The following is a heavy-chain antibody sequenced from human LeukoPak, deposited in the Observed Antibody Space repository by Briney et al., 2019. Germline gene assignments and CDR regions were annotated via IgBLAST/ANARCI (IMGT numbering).Heavy chain of an antibody. Sequence: SVKVSCKASGGTFSSYAISWVRQAPGQGLEWMGRIIPILGIANYAQKFQGRVTITADKSTSTAYMELSSLRSEDTAVYYCARGIVVVPAAMPKWFDPWGQGTLVTVSS. D-gene: IGHD2-2*01. V-gene: IGHV1-69*04. CDR3: ARGIVVVPAAMPKWFDP. J-gene: IGHJ5*02. CDR1: GGTFSSYA. CDR2: IIPILGIA.